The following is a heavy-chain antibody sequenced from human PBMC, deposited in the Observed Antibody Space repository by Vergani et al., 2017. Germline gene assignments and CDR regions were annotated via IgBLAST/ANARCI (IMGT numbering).Heavy chain of an antibody. V-gene: IGHV4-34*01. CDR2: INHSGST. D-gene: IGHD3-3*01. J-gene: IGHJ4*02. Sequence: QVQLQQWGAGLLKPSETLSLTCAFYGGSFSGYYWSWIRQPPGKGLEWIGEINHSGSTNYNPSLKSRVTISVDTSKNQFSLKLSSVTAADTAVYYCARRKSTDFWSGRPFYYFDYWGQGTLVTVSS. CDR3: ARRKSTDFWSGRPFYYFDY. CDR1: GGSFSGYY.